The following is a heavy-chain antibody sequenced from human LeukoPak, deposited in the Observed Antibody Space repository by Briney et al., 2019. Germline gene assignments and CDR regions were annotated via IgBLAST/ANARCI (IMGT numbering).Heavy chain of an antibody. CDR3: ARGGAGYYDSSGYYLDAFDT. J-gene: IGHJ3*02. D-gene: IGHD3-22*01. Sequence: GGSLRLSCAASGFTFSSYEMNWVRQAPGKGLEWVSYISSSGSTIYYADSVKGRSTISRDNAKNSLYLQMNSLRAEDTAVYYCARGGAGYYDSSGYYLDAFDTWGQGTMVTVSS. CDR1: GFTFSSYE. CDR2: ISSSGSTI. V-gene: IGHV3-48*03.